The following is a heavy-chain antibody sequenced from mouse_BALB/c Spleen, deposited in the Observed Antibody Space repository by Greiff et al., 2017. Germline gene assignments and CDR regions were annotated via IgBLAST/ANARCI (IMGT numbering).Heavy chain of an antibody. CDR3: ARGGVRRGYYFDY. D-gene: IGHD2-14*01. V-gene: IGHV5-6-5*01. Sequence: EVKLEESGGGLVKPGGSLKLSCAASGFTFSSYAMSWVRQTPEKRLEWVASISSGGSTYYPDSVKGRFTISRDNARNILYLQMSSLRSEDTAMYYCARGGVRRGYYFDYWGQGTTLTVSS. CDR1: GFTFSSYA. CDR2: ISSGGST. J-gene: IGHJ2*01.